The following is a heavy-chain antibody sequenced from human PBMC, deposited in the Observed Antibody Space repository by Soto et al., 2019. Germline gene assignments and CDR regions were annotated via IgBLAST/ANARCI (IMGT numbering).Heavy chain of an antibody. CDR3: ARDDSYDFWSGYYVL. J-gene: IGHJ4*02. Sequence: SVKVSCKASGGTFSSYAISWVRQAPGQGLEWMGGIIPIFGTANYAQKFQGRVTITADESTSTAYMELSSLRSEDTAVYYCARDDSYDFWSGYYVLWGQGTLVTVSS. CDR2: IIPIFGTA. CDR1: GGTFSSYA. D-gene: IGHD3-3*01. V-gene: IGHV1-69*13.